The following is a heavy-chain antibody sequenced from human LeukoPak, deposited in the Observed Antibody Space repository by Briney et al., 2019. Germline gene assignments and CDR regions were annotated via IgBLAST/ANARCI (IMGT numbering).Heavy chain of an antibody. J-gene: IGHJ4*02. CDR2: ISTSGSSI. V-gene: IGHV3-48*03. Sequence: GALRLSCAASGFTFSTYEINWVRQAPGKGLEWLSHISTSGSSIHYADSVKGRFTISRDNAKNTLYLQMNSLRVEDTAVYYCVCLGLGGLSLDWGQGTLVTVSS. CDR1: GFTFSTYE. CDR3: VCLGLGGLSLD. D-gene: IGHD3-16*01.